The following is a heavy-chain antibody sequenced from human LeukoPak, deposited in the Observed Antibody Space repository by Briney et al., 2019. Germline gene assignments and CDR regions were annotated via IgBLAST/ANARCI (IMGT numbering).Heavy chain of an antibody. D-gene: IGHD2-8*02. J-gene: IGHJ4*02. CDR3: ARAGGASDY. CDR2: ISAYNGNT. CDR1: GYTFTSYG. V-gene: IGHV1-18*01. Sequence: ASVTVSCKASGYTFTSYGISWVRQAPGQGLEWMGWISAYNGNTNYAQKFQGRVTITADKSTSTAYMELSSLRSEDTAVYYCARAGGASDYWGQGTLVTVSS.